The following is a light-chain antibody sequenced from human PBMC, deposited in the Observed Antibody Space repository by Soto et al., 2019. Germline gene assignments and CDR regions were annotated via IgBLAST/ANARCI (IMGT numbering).Light chain of an antibody. CDR1: QTVRNNY. V-gene: IGKV3-20*01. CDR3: QQFSSYPLT. Sequence: EFVCTQSPGTLSLSPGERATLSCRASQTVRNNYLAWYQQKPGQAPRLLIYDASSRATGIPDRFSGGGSGTDFTLTISRLEPEDFAVYYCQQFSSYPLTFGGGTKVDIK. J-gene: IGKJ4*01. CDR2: DAS.